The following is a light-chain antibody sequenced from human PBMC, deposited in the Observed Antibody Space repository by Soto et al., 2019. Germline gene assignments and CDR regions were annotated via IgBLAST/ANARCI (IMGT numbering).Light chain of an antibody. CDR2: AAV. CDR1: QGISSY. J-gene: IGKJ3*01. CDR3: QQLNSSPFT. Sequence: IQLTQSPSSLSASVGDRVTITCRASQGISSYLAWYQQKPGKAPNLLIYAAVPLQSGVPSRFSGSGSGTEFTLTISSLQPEDFATYYCQQLNSSPFTFGPGTKVHI. V-gene: IGKV1-9*01.